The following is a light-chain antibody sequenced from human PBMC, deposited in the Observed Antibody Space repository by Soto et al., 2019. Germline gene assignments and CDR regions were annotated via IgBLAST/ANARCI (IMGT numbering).Light chain of an antibody. CDR1: QGDMGT. Sequence: EIVMTQSPASLSVSPGERVTLSCTASQGDMGTLAWFQQKPGQAPRLLVYATSTRAAGIPARFSATGSGTEFILTTSSLQSEDVAVYHCQQYKQWPLTFGGGTRLDI. V-gene: IGKV3D-15*01. J-gene: IGKJ4*01. CDR2: ATS. CDR3: QQYKQWPLT.